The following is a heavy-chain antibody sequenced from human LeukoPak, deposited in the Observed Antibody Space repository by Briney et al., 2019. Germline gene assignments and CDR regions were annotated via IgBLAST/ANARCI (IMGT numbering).Heavy chain of an antibody. V-gene: IGHV4-39*07. CDR2: IYYSGST. Sequence: SETLSLTCSVSGGSISSSSYYWGWIRQSPGKGLEWIGSIYYSGSTYYNPSLKSRVTISVDTSKNEFSLKLSSVTAADTAVNYCARGMNWFDPWGQGTLVTVSS. J-gene: IGHJ5*02. CDR3: ARGMNWFDP. CDR1: GGSISSSSYY.